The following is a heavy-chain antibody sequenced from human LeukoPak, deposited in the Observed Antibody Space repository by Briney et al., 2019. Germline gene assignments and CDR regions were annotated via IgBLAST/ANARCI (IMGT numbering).Heavy chain of an antibody. CDR3: TRLKGGSTS. D-gene: IGHD2-2*01. CDR2: IRSKANSYAT. V-gene: IGHV3-73*01. J-gene: IGHJ4*02. Sequence: GGSLRLSCAASGFTFSGSAMHWVRQASGKGLEWVGRIRSKANSYATAYAASVKGGFTISRDDSKNTAYLQVNSLKTEDTAVYYCTRLKGGSTSWGQGTLVTVSS. CDR1: GFTFSGSA.